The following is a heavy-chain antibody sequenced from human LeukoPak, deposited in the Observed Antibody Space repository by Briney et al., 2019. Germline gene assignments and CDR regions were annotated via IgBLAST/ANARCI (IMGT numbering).Heavy chain of an antibody. CDR1: GSTFSNAW. J-gene: IGHJ4*02. CDR3: TTDVWFGPN. D-gene: IGHD3-10*01. CDR2: IKSKTDGGTT. Sequence: GGSLRLSCPASGSTFSNAWMSWSRQAQGKGLSWVGRIKSKTDGGTTDHAAPVKGRFTISRDDSKNTLYLQMNSLKTEDTAVYYCTTDVWFGPNWGQGTLVTVSS. V-gene: IGHV3-15*01.